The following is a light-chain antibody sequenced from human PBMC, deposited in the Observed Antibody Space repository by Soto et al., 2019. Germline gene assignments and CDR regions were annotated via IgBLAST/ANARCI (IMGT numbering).Light chain of an antibody. V-gene: IGLV2-23*02. CDR3: CSYGGNSTLI. J-gene: IGLJ2*01. CDR2: EVS. CDR1: RSNVGSYNF. Sequence: QSALTQPASVSGSHGQSITISCTGTRSNVGSYNFVSWYRQYPGKAPELIIYEVSQRPSTFFNRFSGSKSGNTASLTVSGLQSDDEADYFCCSYGGNSTLIFGGGTKLTVL.